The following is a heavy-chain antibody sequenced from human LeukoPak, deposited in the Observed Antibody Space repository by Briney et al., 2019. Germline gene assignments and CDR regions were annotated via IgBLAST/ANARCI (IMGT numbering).Heavy chain of an antibody. CDR2: ISYDGSNK. V-gene: IGHV3-30-3*01. CDR3: ARDPEGYYYENGYFDY. CDR1: GFTFSSYA. D-gene: IGHD3-22*01. Sequence: AGGSLRLSCAASGFTFSSYAMHWVRQAPGKGLEWVAVISYDGSNKYYADSVKGRFTISRDNSKNTLYLQMNSLRAEDTAVYYCARDPEGYYYENGYFDYWGQGTLVTVSS. J-gene: IGHJ4*02.